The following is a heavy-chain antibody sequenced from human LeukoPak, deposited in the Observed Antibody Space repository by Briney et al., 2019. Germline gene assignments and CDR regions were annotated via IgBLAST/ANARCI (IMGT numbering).Heavy chain of an antibody. Sequence: ASVKVSCKASGYTFTSYGISWVRQAPGQGLEWMGWISAYNGNTNYAQKFQGRVTITADESTSTAYMELSSQRSEDTAVYYCATCARNFYCYRFDYWGQGTLVTVSS. CDR1: GYTFTSYG. CDR3: ATCARNFYCYRFDY. D-gene: IGHD2-2*02. V-gene: IGHV1-18*01. J-gene: IGHJ4*02. CDR2: ISAYNGNT.